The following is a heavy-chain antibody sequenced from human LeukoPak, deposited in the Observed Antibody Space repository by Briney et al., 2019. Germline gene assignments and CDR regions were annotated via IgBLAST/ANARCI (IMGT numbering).Heavy chain of an antibody. D-gene: IGHD6-6*01. Sequence: ASVKVSCKASGYTFTSYAMHWVRQAPGQRLEWMGWINACNGNTKYSQKFQGRVTITRDTSASTAYMELNSLRSEDTAVYYCARMEIKLVRYWFDPWGQGTLVTVSS. CDR3: ARMEIKLVRYWFDP. J-gene: IGHJ5*02. CDR2: INACNGNT. CDR1: GYTFTSYA. V-gene: IGHV1-3*01.